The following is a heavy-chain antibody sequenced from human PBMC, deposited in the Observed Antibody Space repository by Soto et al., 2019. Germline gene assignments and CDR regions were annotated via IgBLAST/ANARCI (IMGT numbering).Heavy chain of an antibody. CDR1: GFTFSNYW. V-gene: IGHV3-7*04. CDR2: IKEDGSEK. Sequence: EVQLTESGGGLVQPGGSLRLSCAASGFTFSNYWMSWVRQPPGKRLEWVANIKEDGSEKYYADSVKGRLTISRDNAENSLYLQMNTLRAEDTAMYYCARDVPLYESKGYWDNWGQGTLVTVSS. J-gene: IGHJ4*02. D-gene: IGHD3-22*01. CDR3: ARDVPLYESKGYWDN.